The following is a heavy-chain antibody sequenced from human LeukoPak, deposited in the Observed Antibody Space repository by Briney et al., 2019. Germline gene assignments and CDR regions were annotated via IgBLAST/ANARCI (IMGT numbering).Heavy chain of an antibody. V-gene: IGHV4-31*02. CDR2: IFNSGTT. CDR3: ARRETSRGYGAFDF. D-gene: IGHD5-18*01. Sequence: SETLSLTCIVSGGSFSDNSYSWAWIRQQPGKGLEVIGYIFNSGTTYYNPSLKSRVTISVDTAEKQFSLNLPSVTAADTAVYYYARRETSRGYGAFDFWGQGNMVTVS. J-gene: IGHJ3*01. CDR1: GGSFSDNSYS.